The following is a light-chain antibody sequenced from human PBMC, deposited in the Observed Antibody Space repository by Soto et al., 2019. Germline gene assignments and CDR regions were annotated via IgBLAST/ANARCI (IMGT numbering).Light chain of an antibody. CDR1: ESVDRY. CDR2: GAS. V-gene: IGKV3-15*01. Sequence: EIVMTQSPGTLSVSPGERATLSCRASESVDRYLAWYQQKPGQAPRLLIYGASTRATGFPARFSGSGSVTEFPLTISSLQAEDFAVYFCQQCSEWPLITFGQGTRLEAK. CDR3: QQCSEWPLIT. J-gene: IGKJ5*01.